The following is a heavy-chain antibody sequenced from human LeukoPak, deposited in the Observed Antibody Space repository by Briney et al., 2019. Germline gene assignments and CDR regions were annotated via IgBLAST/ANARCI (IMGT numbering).Heavy chain of an antibody. Sequence: SETLSLTCTVSGDSMNSFYWNWIRQSAGKGLEWIGRIYTTGHTKYNPSLQSRVTMSVATSKNQFSLKLDFVTAAGTAVYFCARELASSWYYFDSWGQGSLVTVSS. CDR2: IYTTGHT. CDR3: ARELASSWYYFDS. V-gene: IGHV4-4*07. CDR1: GDSMNSFY. D-gene: IGHD6-13*01. J-gene: IGHJ4*02.